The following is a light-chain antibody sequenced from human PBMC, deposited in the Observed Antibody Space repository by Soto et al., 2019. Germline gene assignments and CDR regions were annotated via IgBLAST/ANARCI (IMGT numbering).Light chain of an antibody. J-gene: IGLJ2*01. Sequence: QLVLTQSPSASASMGASVKLTCTLSSGHSNYAIAWHQQQPEKGPRYLMKLNRDGSHSKGDGSPNRFSGSSYGAERYLTIPSLQFDDEDDYYCQTWGTIIVIFDGGNQLTVL. CDR3: QTWGTIIVI. CDR2: LNRDGSH. V-gene: IGLV4-69*01. CDR1: SGHSNYA.